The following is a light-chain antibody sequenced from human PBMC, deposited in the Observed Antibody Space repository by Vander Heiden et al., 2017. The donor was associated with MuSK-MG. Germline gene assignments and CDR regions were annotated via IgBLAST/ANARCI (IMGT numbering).Light chain of an antibody. J-gene: IGKJ4*01. CDR1: QTISTY. Sequence: DIQMTQSPSSLSASVGDRVTITCRASQTISTYLNWYQQKPGKAPELLIYAADSLQSGVPSRFSGSGSGTEFTLTISSLQPEDFATYYCQQSYSATPVTFGGGTRVXI. CDR3: QQSYSATPVT. V-gene: IGKV1-39*01. CDR2: AAD.